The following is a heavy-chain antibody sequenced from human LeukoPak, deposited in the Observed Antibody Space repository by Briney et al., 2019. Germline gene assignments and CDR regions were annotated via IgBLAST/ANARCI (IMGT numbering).Heavy chain of an antibody. CDR3: ARGPVDYYGSGSLDY. CDR2: INHSGST. V-gene: IGHV4-34*01. J-gene: IGHJ4*02. Sequence: PSETLSLTCAVDGGSFSGYYWSWIRQPPGKGLEWIGEINHSGSTNYNPSLKRRVTISVDTSKNQFSLKLSSVTAADTAVYYCARGPVDYYGSGSLDYWGQGTLVTVSS. CDR1: GGSFSGYY. D-gene: IGHD3-10*01.